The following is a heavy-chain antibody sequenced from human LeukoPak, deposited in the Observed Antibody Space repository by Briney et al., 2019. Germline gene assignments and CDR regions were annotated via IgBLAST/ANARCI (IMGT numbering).Heavy chain of an antibody. CDR2: IRWNSGSI. CDR3: ARDKGYCTGGNCYSYFDY. CDR1: GFTFDDYG. D-gene: IGHD2-15*01. J-gene: IGHJ4*02. Sequence: GGSLRLSCAASGFTFDDYGMHWVRQVPGKGLEWVSGIRWNSGSIGYGDSVRGRFTISRENAKNSLYLQMDSLTAEDTAVYYCARDKGYCTGGNCYSYFDYWGQGTLVSVSS. V-gene: IGHV3-9*01.